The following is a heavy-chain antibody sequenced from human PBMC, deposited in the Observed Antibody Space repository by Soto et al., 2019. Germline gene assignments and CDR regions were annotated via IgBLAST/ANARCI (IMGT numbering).Heavy chain of an antibody. Sequence: QEQLVESGGGVVQPGRSLRLSCAASGFTFSSYAMHWVRQAPGKGLEWVAVISYDGSDKYHADSVKGRFTISRDNSKNTRNLQMTSLRADDTAVYYCAKALGELSPESYDYWGQGTLITVSS. CDR3: AKALGELSPESYDY. V-gene: IGHV3-30*18. D-gene: IGHD3-16*02. CDR1: GFTFSSYA. J-gene: IGHJ4*02. CDR2: ISYDGSDK.